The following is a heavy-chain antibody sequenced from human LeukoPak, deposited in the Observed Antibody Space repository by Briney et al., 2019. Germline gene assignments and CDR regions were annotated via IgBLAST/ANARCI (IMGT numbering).Heavy chain of an antibody. CDR1: GYTFTNYA. CDR2: IHPSIGNP. J-gene: IGHJ4*02. D-gene: IGHD3-16*02. V-gene: IGHV7-4-1*02. Sequence: ASVKVSCKASGYTFTNYAMNWVRQAPGQGLEWMGWIHPSIGNPTYAQGFTGRFVFSLDTSVSTTYMQISSLKAEDTAVYYCARACQRLRGLSLPDYWGQGTLVTVSS. CDR3: ARACQRLRGLSLPDY.